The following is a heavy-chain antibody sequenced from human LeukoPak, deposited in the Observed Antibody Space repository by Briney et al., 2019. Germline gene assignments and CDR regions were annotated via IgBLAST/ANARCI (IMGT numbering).Heavy chain of an antibody. CDR3: AQRSCTSTICTVFDF. V-gene: IGHV4-31*03. Sequence: SETLSLTCTVSGGSINSGGYYWSWIRQHPGKGLEWIGHIYHTVTTYYNPSRRSRISISVATSKNQFSLKLSSVTAADTAIYYCAQRSCTSTICTVFDFWGQGTLVTVSS. J-gene: IGHJ4*02. CDR2: IYHTVTT. CDR1: GGSINSGGYY. D-gene: IGHD2/OR15-2a*01.